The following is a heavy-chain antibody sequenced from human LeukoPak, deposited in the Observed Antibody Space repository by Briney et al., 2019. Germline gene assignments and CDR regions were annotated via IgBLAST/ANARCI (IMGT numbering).Heavy chain of an antibody. CDR2: INPNSGGT. CDR3: ARDAPIGYSSSWYRTLLDY. Sequence: ASVKVSCKASGYTFTGYYMHWVRQAPGQGLEWMGWINPNSGGTNYAQKFQGWVTMTRDTSISTAYMELSRLRSDDTAVYYCARDAPIGYSSSWYRTLLDYWGQGTPVTVSS. CDR1: GYTFTGYY. V-gene: IGHV1-2*04. J-gene: IGHJ4*02. D-gene: IGHD6-13*01.